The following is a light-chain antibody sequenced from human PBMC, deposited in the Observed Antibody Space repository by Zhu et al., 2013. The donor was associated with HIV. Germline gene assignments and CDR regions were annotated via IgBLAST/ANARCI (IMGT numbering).Light chain of an antibody. V-gene: IGKV3-20*01. CDR1: ESVNTKY. CDR2: DTF. J-gene: IGKJ3*01. CDR3: QQYDTSPQVT. Sequence: IVLTQSPGTLSLSPGERATLSCRASESVNTKYLAWYQQKPGQSPRLLIYDTFNRANGIPDRFSGSGSGTDFTLTISRLEPEDLGVYYCQQYDTSPQVTFGPGTRVEIK.